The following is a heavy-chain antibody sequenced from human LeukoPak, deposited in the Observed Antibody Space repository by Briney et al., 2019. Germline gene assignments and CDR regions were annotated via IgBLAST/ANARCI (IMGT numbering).Heavy chain of an antibody. CDR1: GFNFNYYA. Sequence: GGSLRLSCAASGFNFNYYAMSWVRQAPGKGLEWVSGISDNEGRTYYTDSVKGRFTISRDRTKNTVYLQMHNLRADGTAVYFCARHDSFIPYWGQGTLVTVSS. J-gene: IGHJ4*02. V-gene: IGHV3-23*01. D-gene: IGHD5-18*01. CDR2: ISDNEGRT. CDR3: ARHDSFIPY.